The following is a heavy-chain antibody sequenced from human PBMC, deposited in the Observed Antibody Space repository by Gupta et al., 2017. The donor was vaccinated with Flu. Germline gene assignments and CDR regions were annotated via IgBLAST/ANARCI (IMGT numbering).Heavy chain of an antibody. CDR2: IIPIFGTA. Sequence: QVQLVQSGAEVKKPGSSVKVSCKASGGTFSSYAISWVRQAPGQGLEWMGGIIPIFGTANYAQKFQGRVTNTADESTSTAYMELSSLRSEDTAVYYCARENYSPSPGYYYYMDVWGKGSTVTISS. CDR1: GGTFSSYA. CDR3: ARENYSPSPGYYYYMDV. V-gene: IGHV1-69*01. J-gene: IGHJ6*03. D-gene: IGHD4-4*01.